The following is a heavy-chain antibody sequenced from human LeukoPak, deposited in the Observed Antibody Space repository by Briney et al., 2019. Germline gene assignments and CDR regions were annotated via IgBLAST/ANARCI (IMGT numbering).Heavy chain of an antibody. CDR3: ARGAETTTNWFDP. D-gene: IGHD1-7*01. CDR2: INPNSGGT. Sequence: ASVKVSCKASGYTFTGYYMHWVRQAPGQGLEWMGRINPNSGGTNYAQKFQVRVTVTRDTSISTAYMELSRLTSDDTAVYYCARGAETTTNWFDPWGQGTLVTVSS. J-gene: IGHJ5*02. CDR1: GYTFTGYY. V-gene: IGHV1-2*06.